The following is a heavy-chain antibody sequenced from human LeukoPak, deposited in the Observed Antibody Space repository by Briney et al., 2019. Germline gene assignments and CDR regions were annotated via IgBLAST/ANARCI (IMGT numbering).Heavy chain of an antibody. D-gene: IGHD5-24*01. CDR3: TRVGYIDEGIDY. J-gene: IGHJ4*02. CDR2: IRQDGSEK. CDR1: GFIFSSYW. Sequence: GGSLRLSCAASGFIFSSYWMNWVRQAPGKGLEWVANIRQDGSEKYYVDSVKGRFTISRDNAKNSLYLQMNSLRAEDTAIYYCTRVGYIDEGIDYWGQGTLVTVSS. V-gene: IGHV3-7*04.